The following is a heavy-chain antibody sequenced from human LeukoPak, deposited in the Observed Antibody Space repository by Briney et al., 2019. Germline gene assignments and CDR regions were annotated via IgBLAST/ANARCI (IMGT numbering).Heavy chain of an antibody. CDR2: ISGSAYST. Sequence: SGGSLRLSCAASGFTFSSYAMSWVRQAPGKGPEWVSAISGSAYSTYYADSVKGRFTISRDNSKNTLYLQMNSLRAEDTAVYYCAKNIWTGMATIYYYMDVWGKGTTVTVSS. CDR3: AKNIWTGMATIYYYMDV. V-gene: IGHV3-23*01. J-gene: IGHJ6*03. CDR1: GFTFSSYA. D-gene: IGHD5-24*01.